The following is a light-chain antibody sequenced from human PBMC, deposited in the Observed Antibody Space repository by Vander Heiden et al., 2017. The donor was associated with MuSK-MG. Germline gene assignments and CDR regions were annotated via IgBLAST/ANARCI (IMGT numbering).Light chain of an antibody. CDR1: SSDVGGYNY. CDR3: SSYKSSSTSQVG. J-gene: IGLJ2*01. Sequence: QSALTQPASVSGSPGQSITISCTGTSSDVGGYNYVSWYQQHPGKAPKLMIYDVSNRPSGVSNRFSGSKSGNTDSPTISGLQAEDEADYYGSSYKSSSTSQVGCGGVPQL. V-gene: IGLV2-14*01. CDR2: DVS.